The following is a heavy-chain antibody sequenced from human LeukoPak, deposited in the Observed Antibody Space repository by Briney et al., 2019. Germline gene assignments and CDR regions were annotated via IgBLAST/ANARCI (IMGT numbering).Heavy chain of an antibody. CDR2: IRSKANSYAT. D-gene: IGHD1-26*01. CDR3: TRNLNSGSYSGVNDAFDI. V-gene: IGHV3-73*01. CDR1: GFTFSGSA. Sequence: PGGSLKLSCAASGFTFSGSAMHWVRQASGKGLEWVGRIRSKANSYATAYAASVKGRFTISRDDSKNTAYLQMNSLKTEDTAVYYCTRNLNSGSYSGVNDAFDIWGQGTMVTVSS. J-gene: IGHJ3*02.